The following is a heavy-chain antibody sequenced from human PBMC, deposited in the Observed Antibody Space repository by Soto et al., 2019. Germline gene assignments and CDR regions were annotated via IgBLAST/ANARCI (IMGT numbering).Heavy chain of an antibody. CDR1: GFTFSNYG. CDR3: AKGVGPYPDYFDY. Sequence: VQLVESGGGVVQPGRSLRLSCAASGFTFSNYGMHWVRQAPGKGLEWVAVISYDGSNKYYADSVKGRFTFSRDNSKNTLYLQMNSLRAEDTAMYYCAKGVGPYPDYFDYWGQGTLVTVSS. CDR2: ISYDGSNK. V-gene: IGHV3-30*18. J-gene: IGHJ4*02.